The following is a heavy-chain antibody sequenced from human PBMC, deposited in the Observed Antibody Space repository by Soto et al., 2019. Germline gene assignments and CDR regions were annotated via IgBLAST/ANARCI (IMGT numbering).Heavy chain of an antibody. J-gene: IGHJ3*02. CDR3: AILLGYCSSTSCYAKADDAFDI. CDR2: FDPEDGET. Sequence: ASVKVSCKVSGFTLTDLSMHWVRQAPGKGLEWMGRFDPEDGETIYAQKFQGRLTMTEDTSTDTAYMELSSLRSEDTAVYYCAILLGYCSSTSCYAKADDAFDIWGQGTMVTVSS. CDR1: GFTLTDLS. D-gene: IGHD2-2*01. V-gene: IGHV1-24*01.